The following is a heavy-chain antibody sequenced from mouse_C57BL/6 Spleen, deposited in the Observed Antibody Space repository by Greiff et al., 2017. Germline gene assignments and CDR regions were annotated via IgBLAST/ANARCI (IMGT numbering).Heavy chain of an antibody. Sequence: QVQLQQSGAELVRPGSSVKLSCKASGYTFTTYWMDWVKQSPGQGLEWIGNIYPSDSDTHYNKKFKDKATLTVDKSSSTVYMELSSLTSEDSAVYYCARGTKCCCYFAYWGQGTTVTVSA. CDR2: IYPSDSDT. D-gene: IGHD1-1*01. V-gene: IGHV1-61*01. J-gene: IGHJ3*01. CDR3: ARGTKCCCYFAY. CDR1: GYTFTTYW.